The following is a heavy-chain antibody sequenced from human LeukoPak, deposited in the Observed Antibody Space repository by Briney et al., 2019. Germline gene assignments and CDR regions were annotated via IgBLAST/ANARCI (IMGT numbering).Heavy chain of an antibody. CDR1: GYTFTSYG. V-gene: IGHV1-18*01. D-gene: IGHD3-22*01. Sequence: ASVKVSCKASGYTFTSYGISWVRQAPGQGLEWMGWISAYNGNTNYAQKLQGRVTMTTDTSTSTAYMELRSLRSDDTAVYYCAIRDYYDSSGYYWGQGTLVTVSS. CDR2: ISAYNGNT. CDR3: AIRDYYDSSGYY. J-gene: IGHJ4*02.